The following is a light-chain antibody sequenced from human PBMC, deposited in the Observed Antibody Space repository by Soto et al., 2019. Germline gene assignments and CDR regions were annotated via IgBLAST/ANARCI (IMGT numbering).Light chain of an antibody. CDR3: CSFAGSSTWV. V-gene: IGLV2-11*01. CDR2: DVS. Sequence: QSALTQPRSVSGSPGQSVTISCTGTSSDVGGYNYVSWYQQHPGKAPQLMIYDVSKRPSGVPDRFSGSKSGNTASLTISGLQADDESDYYCCSFAGSSTWVFGGGTKVTVL. J-gene: IGLJ3*02. CDR1: SSDVGGYNY.